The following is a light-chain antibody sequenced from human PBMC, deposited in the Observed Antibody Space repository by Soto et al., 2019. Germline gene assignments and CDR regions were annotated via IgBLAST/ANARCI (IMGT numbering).Light chain of an antibody. Sequence: DIVLTQSPGTLSLSPGERATLSCRASQSVSSSYLAWYQQKPGQARRLLIYGASSRATGIPDRFSGSGSGTVFTLTISRLEPEDFAVYYCQQYDISLTFGGGTKVDIK. CDR3: QQYDISLT. J-gene: IGKJ4*01. CDR2: GAS. V-gene: IGKV3-20*01. CDR1: QSVSSSY.